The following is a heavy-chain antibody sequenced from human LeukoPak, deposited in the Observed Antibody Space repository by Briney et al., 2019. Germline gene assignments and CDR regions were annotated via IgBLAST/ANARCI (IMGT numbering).Heavy chain of an antibody. J-gene: IGHJ6*02. Sequence: GGSLRLSCAASGFTSSSYSMNWVRQAPGKGLEWVSYISSSSSTIYYADSVKGRFTIFRDNAKNSLYLQMNSLRDEDTAVYYCARAGDYGGTRGYYYYYYGMDVWGQGTTVTVSS. CDR1: GFTSSSYS. D-gene: IGHD4-23*01. CDR3: ARAGDYGGTRGYYYYYYGMDV. CDR2: ISSSSSTI. V-gene: IGHV3-48*02.